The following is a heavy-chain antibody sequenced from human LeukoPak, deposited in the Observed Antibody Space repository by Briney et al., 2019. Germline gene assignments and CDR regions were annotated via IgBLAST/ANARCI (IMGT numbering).Heavy chain of an antibody. J-gene: IGHJ6*03. V-gene: IGHV4-39*01. D-gene: IGHD1-14*01. CDR2: IYYSGNT. CDR3: ARLPEFHTGHSYYYMDV. CDR1: GDSISTSNSY. Sequence: SETLSLTCTVSGDSISTSNSYWGWIRQPPGKGLEWIGSIYYSGNTYYNASLKSRVTISVDTSKNQFSLKLTSVTAADTAIYYCARLPEFHTGHSYYYMDVWSKGTTVTISS.